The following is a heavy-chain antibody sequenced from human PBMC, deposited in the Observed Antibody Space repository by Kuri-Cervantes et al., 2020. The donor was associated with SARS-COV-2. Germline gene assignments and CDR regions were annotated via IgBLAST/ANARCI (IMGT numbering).Heavy chain of an antibody. CDR1: GGTFSSYA. J-gene: IGHJ6*03. CDR2: IIPIFGTA. V-gene: IGHV1-69*13. CDR3: ARAFRSGYYFLYYYMDV. D-gene: IGHD3-3*01. Sequence: SVKVSCKASGGTFSSYAISWVRQAPGQGLEWMGGIIPIFGTANYAQKFQGRVTITADESTSTAYMELRSLRSDDTAVYYCARAFRSGYYFLYYYMDVWGKGTTVTVSS.